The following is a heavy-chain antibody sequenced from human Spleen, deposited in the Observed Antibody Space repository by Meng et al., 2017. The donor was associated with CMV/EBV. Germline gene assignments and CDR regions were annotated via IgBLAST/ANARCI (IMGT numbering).Heavy chain of an antibody. CDR3: ARRAARSDY. CDR2: ISTSGSTI. V-gene: IGHV3-11*01. D-gene: IGHD6-6*01. CDR1: GFTFSDSY. J-gene: IGHJ4*02. Sequence: LSCAACGFTFSDSYMSWIRQAPGKGLEWVSYISTSGSTIDYADSVKGRFTISRDNAKNSLYLEMKSLRAEDTAVYFCARRAARSDYWGQGTLVTVSS.